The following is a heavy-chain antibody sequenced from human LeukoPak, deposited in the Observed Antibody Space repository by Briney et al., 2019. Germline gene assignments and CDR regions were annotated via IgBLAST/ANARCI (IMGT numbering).Heavy chain of an antibody. CDR3: ARAVVVTARGAFDI. CDR2: IYYSGST. V-gene: IGHV4-30-4*01. J-gene: IGHJ3*02. CDR1: GGSISSGDYY. D-gene: IGHD2-21*02. Sequence: SQTLSLTCTVSGGSISSGDYYWSWIRQPPGKGLEWIGYIYYSGSTYYNPSLKSRVTISVDTSKNQFSLKLSSVTAADTAVYYCARAVVVTARGAFDIWGQGTMATVSS.